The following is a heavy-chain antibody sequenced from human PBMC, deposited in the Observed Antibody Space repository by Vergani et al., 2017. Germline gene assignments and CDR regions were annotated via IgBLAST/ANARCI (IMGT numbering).Heavy chain of an antibody. V-gene: IGHV3-48*03. Sequence: EVQLVESGGGLVQPGGSLRLSCAASGFTFSSYEMNWVRQAPGKGLEWVSYISSSGSTIYYADSVKGRFTISRDNAKNSLYPQMNSLRAEDTAVYYCARGFSGYGPYYFDYWGQGTLVTVSS. CDR1: GFTFSSYE. D-gene: IGHD5-12*01. CDR2: ISSSGSTI. CDR3: ARGFSGYGPYYFDY. J-gene: IGHJ4*02.